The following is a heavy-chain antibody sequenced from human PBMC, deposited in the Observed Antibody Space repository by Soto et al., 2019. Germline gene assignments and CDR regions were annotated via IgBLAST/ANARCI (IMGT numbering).Heavy chain of an antibody. V-gene: IGHV1-3*01. CDR3: ARDAMYGPENYGMDV. D-gene: IGHD2-8*01. CDR1: GYAFTSYA. CDR2: IDAGNGNT. J-gene: IGHJ6*02. Sequence: ASVKGSCKASGYAFTSYARHWGRQAPGQRLEWMGWIDAGNGNTKYSQKFQGRVTITRDTSASTAYMELSSLRSEDTAVYYCARDAMYGPENYGMDVWGQGTTVTVSS.